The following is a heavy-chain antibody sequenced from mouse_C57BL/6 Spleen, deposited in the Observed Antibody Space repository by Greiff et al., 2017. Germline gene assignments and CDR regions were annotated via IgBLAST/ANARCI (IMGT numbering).Heavy chain of an antibody. CDR2: ISSGSSTI. CDR3: ARHEAYYSNPWFAY. Sequence: EVQLVESGGGLVKPGGSLKLSCAASGFTFSDYGMHWVRQAPEKGLEWVAYISSGSSTIYYADTVKGRFTISRDYAKNTLFLQMTSLRSEDTAMYYCARHEAYYSNPWFAYWGQGTLVTVSA. J-gene: IGHJ3*01. CDR1: GFTFSDYG. V-gene: IGHV5-17*01. D-gene: IGHD2-5*01.